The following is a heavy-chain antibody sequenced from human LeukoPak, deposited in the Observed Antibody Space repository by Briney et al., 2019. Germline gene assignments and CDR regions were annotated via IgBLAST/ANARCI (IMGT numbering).Heavy chain of an antibody. Sequence: GSLRLSCAASGFTFSSYEMNWVRQAPGKGLECISVIYSGGSTDYADSVKGRLTISRDNSKNTLYLQMNSLRAEDTAVYYCAKPPRSSWDNWFDPWGQGTLVTVSS. CDR2: IYSGGST. D-gene: IGHD6-13*01. J-gene: IGHJ5*02. CDR3: AKPPRSSWDNWFDP. CDR1: GFTFSSYE. V-gene: IGHV3-53*01.